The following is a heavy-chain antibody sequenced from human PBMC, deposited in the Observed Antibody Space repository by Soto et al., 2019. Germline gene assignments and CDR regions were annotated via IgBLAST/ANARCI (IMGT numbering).Heavy chain of an antibody. J-gene: IGHJ4*02. V-gene: IGHV3-48*01. D-gene: IGHD6-19*01. CDR2: ISSSSTI. CDR1: GFTFSTYS. CDR3: ARERGSGWTFDY. Sequence: GGSLRLSCAASGFTFSTYSMNWVRQAPGKGLEWVSSISSSSTIYYADSVKGRFTISRDNVQNSLYLQMHSLRAEDTAVYYCARERGSGWTFDYWGQGTLVTISS.